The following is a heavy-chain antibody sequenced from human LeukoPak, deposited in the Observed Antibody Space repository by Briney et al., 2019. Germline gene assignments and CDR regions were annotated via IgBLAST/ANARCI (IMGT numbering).Heavy chain of an antibody. CDR1: GFTFTRSG. J-gene: IGHJ4*02. D-gene: IGHD6-13*01. Sequence: GGSLTLSCAASGFTFTRSGMHWVRQAPGRGLEWVAVIWYDASNKYYADSVKGRFTISRDNSKSTLFLQMNSLRDDDTAVYYCVRGVGVSRFNYFDHWGQGTLVIVSS. CDR2: IWYDASNK. CDR3: VRGVGVSRFNYFDH. V-gene: IGHV3-33*01.